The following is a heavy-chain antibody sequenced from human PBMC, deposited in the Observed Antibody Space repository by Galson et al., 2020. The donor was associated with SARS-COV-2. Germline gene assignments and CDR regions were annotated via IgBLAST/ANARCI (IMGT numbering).Heavy chain of an antibody. D-gene: IGHD2-15*01. CDR3: ATLTTMLTPFLFQH. CDR2: IYASGST. V-gene: IGHV4-61*09. J-gene: IGHJ1*01. Sequence: SQTLSLTCTVSGVSISSGSYYWSWIRQPAGKGLEWIGHIYASGSTNYNPSLKSRVTISVDTSKNQFSLKLNSVTAADTAVYYCATLTTMLTPFLFQHWGQGTLVTVSS. CDR1: GVSISSGSYY.